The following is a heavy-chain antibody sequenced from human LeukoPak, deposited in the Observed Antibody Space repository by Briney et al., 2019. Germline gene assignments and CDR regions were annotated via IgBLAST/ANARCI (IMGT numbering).Heavy chain of an antibody. D-gene: IGHD6-6*01. J-gene: IGHJ4*02. CDR1: GFTFSSYG. CDR3: ARPTLRYSSSSGGVFDH. CDR2: IWYDGSNK. Sequence: GGSLRLSCAASGFTFSSYGMHWVRQAPGKGLEWVAVIWYDGSNKYYADSVKGRFTISRDNSKNTLYLQMNSLRAEDTAVYYCARPTLRYSSSSGGVFDHWGQGTLVTVSS. V-gene: IGHV3-33*01.